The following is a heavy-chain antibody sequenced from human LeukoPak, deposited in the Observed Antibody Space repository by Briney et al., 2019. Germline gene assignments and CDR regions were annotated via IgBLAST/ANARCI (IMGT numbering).Heavy chain of an antibody. CDR1: GYSFSSYW. J-gene: IGHJ4*02. CDR2: IYPGDSDT. CDR3: ARLWMVRGVITHYYFDY. V-gene: IGHV5-51*01. D-gene: IGHD3-10*01. Sequence: HGESLKISCKGSGYSFSSYWIAWVRQMPGKGLEWMGLIYPGDSDTRYNPSFQGQVIISADKSIRTAYLQWSSLKASDSAMYYCARLWMVRGVITHYYFDYWGQGTLVTVSS.